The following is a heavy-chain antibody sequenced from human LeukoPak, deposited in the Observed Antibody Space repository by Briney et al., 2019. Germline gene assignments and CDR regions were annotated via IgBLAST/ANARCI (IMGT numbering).Heavy chain of an antibody. Sequence: PSETLSLTCSVSGGSISSYYWSWIRQSPENGLEWIGYIYNSGNTNYNLFLKSRVTISADTSKNQFSLKLSSVTAADTAVYYCARRVSSGWSTGIDYWGQGTLVTVSS. J-gene: IGHJ4*02. V-gene: IGHV4-59*08. CDR3: ARRVSSGWSTGIDY. D-gene: IGHD6-19*01. CDR2: IYNSGNT. CDR1: GGSISSYY.